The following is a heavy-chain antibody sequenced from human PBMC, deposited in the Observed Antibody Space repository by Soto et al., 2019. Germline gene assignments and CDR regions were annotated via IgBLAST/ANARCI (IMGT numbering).Heavy chain of an antibody. J-gene: IGHJ6*03. CDR2: INPNSGGT. Sequence: ASVKVSCKASGYTFPGYYMHWVRQAPGQGLEWMGWINPNSGGTNYAQKFQGWVTMTRDTSISTAYMELSRLRSDDTAVYYCARGGRRITMVRGVRLDYYYYMDVWGKGTTVTVSS. CDR3: ARGGRRITMVRGVRLDYYYYMDV. D-gene: IGHD3-10*01. CDR1: GYTFPGYY. V-gene: IGHV1-2*04.